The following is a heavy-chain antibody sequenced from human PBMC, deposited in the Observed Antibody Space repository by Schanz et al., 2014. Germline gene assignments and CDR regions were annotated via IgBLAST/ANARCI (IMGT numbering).Heavy chain of an antibody. CDR1: GFTFSSYG. Sequence: EVQLLESGGGLVQPGGSLRLSCAASGFTFSSYGMHWVRQVPGKGLEWVSTIGYLGDTYYPDSVKGRFTVSRDSGQNSLYLQMNSLRAGDTAVYYCARGTDWNLHYWGQGALVTVSS. D-gene: IGHD1-1*01. CDR2: IGYLGDT. J-gene: IGHJ4*02. CDR3: ARGTDWNLHY. V-gene: IGHV3-13*01.